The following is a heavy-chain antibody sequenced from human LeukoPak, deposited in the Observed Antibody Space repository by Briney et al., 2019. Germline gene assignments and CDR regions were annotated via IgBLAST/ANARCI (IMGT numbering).Heavy chain of an antibody. Sequence: GGSLRLSCAASGLTSSSYAMHWVRQAPGKGLEWVAVISYDGSNKYYADSVKGRFTISRDNSKNTLYLQMNSLRAEDAAVYYCARDGNDFWSGYLYYYYGMDVWGQGTTVTVSS. CDR1: GLTSSSYA. V-gene: IGHV3-30-3*01. CDR3: ARDGNDFWSGYLYYYYGMDV. J-gene: IGHJ6*02. D-gene: IGHD3-3*01. CDR2: ISYDGSNK.